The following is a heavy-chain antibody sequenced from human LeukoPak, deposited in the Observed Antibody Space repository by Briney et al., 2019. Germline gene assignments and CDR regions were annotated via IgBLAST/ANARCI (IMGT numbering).Heavy chain of an antibody. J-gene: IGHJ4*02. CDR1: GGSISNYY. Sequence: PSETLSLTCNVSGGSISNYYWTWIRQPPGKGLEWIGYIYYSGSTNYNPSLKSRVTISVDTSKNQFSLKLTSVTAADTAVYYCARLRNYCDYWGQGTLVTVSS. CDR2: IYYSGST. V-gene: IGHV4-59*01. D-gene: IGHD4-17*01. CDR3: ARLRNYCDY.